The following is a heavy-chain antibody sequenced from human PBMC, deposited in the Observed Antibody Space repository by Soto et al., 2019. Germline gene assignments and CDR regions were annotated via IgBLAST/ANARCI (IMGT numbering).Heavy chain of an antibody. CDR3: ARDLAAAAY. V-gene: IGHV1-46*01. D-gene: IGHD6-13*01. CDR1: GYIFTNYY. J-gene: IGHJ4*02. CDR2: INPLPTSGST. Sequence: QVQLVQSGAEVKKPGASVKVSCKASGYIFTNYYIHWVRQVPGQGLEWMAIINPLPTSGSTNYAQKFQGRVTVTRDTSTSTVYLELSSLRSDDTAVYYCARDLAAAAYWGQGTLVTVSS.